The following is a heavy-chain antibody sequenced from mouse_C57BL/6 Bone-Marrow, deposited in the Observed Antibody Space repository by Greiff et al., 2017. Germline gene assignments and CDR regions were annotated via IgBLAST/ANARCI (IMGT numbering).Heavy chain of an antibody. D-gene: IGHD4-1*01. CDR3: ARLAWVFDD. V-gene: IGHV1-63*01. J-gene: IGHJ2*01. Sequence: QVQLKESGAELVRPGTSVKMSCKASGYTFTNYWIGWAQQRPGHGLEWIGDIYPGGGYTNYNEKVKGKATLTADKSSSTAYMQVSSLSSGDSAIYYCARLAWVFDDWGKGTTLTVSS. CDR2: IYPGGGYT. CDR1: GYTFTNYW.